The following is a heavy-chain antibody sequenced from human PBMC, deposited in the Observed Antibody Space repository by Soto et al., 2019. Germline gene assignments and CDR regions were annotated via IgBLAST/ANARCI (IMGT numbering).Heavy chain of an antibody. CDR2: ISSSSSTI. D-gene: IGHD2-15*01. V-gene: IGHV3-48*02. CDR1: GFTFSSHS. J-gene: IGHJ4*02. CDR3: ARDEHCNGGSCYSVSGY. Sequence: SLRLSCASSGFTFSSHSMHLVRQAPGKWLERGSYISSSSSTIYDADSVKNRFTISRDNPKNSLYLQMNSLRDAATDVYSCARDEHCNGGSCYSVSGYWGQGTLVTVSS.